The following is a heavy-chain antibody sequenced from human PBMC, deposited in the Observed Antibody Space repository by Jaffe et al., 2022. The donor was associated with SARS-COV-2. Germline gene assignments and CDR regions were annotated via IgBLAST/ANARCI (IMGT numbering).Heavy chain of an antibody. CDR3: ATGSIFEVVNGNNYYYGMDI. V-gene: IGHV3-21*06. CDR1: GFTLKTYS. Sequence: EGQLVESGGGLVKPGGSLRLSCVASGFTLKTYSMNWVRQAPGKGLEWVSSISRSSNYIYYADSVKGRFTVSRDNAENSLFLQMNSLRAEDTAAYYCATGSIFEVVNGNNYYYGMDIWGPGTTVTVSS. CDR2: ISRSSNYI. D-gene: IGHD3-3*01. J-gene: IGHJ6*02.